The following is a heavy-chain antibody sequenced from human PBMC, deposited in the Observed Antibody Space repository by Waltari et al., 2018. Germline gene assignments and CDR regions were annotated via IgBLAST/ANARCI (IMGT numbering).Heavy chain of an antibody. Sequence: EVQLVESGGGLVKPGGSLRLSCAASGFTFSSYSMNWVRQAPGKGLEWVSSMSSSSSYIYYADSGKGRFTSSRDNAKNSLYLQMNSLRAEDTAVYYCAREFPLDGWDYWGQGTLVTVSS. CDR1: GFTFSSYS. CDR2: MSSSSSYI. CDR3: AREFPLDGWDY. J-gene: IGHJ4*02. V-gene: IGHV3-21*01. D-gene: IGHD2-21*01.